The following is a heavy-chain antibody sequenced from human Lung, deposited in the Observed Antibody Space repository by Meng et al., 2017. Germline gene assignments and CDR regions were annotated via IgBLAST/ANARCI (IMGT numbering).Heavy chain of an antibody. J-gene: IGHJ4*02. Sequence: QVSVGQSGYGVKNHGDSWKCAFKPSGYSFSDYWLHWVRQAPGQGLEWMGRIDHRSGGTQYAKNFQDRVTMTRDTSISTTYMELSRLTSDDTAVYYCVRDEDISAAGKLFGDYWGQGTLVTVSS. V-gene: IGHV1-2*06. CDR2: IDHRSGGT. CDR3: VRDEDISAAGKLFGDY. D-gene: IGHD6-13*01. CDR1: GYSFSDYW.